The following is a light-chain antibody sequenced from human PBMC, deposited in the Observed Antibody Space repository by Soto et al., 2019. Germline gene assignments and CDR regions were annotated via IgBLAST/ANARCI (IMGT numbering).Light chain of an antibody. V-gene: IGLV1-40*01. CDR3: QSYDSSLSSDV. CDR1: SSNIGADFD. CDR2: GNN. J-gene: IGLJ1*01. Sequence: QSVLTQPPSVSGAPGQRVTISCTGSSSNIGADFDVHWYQQLPNAAPKLLIYGNNNRPSGVPDRISGSKSGTSASLAITGLQAEDEADYYCQSYDSSLSSDVFGTGTKLTVL.